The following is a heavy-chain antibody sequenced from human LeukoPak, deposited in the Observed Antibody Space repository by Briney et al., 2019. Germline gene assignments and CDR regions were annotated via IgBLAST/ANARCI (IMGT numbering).Heavy chain of an antibody. D-gene: IGHD3-22*01. CDR2: INTNTGNP. CDR1: GYTFTGYY. J-gene: IGHJ3*02. CDR3: ARQDYYDSSGYYYGSGAFDI. V-gene: IGHV7-4-1*02. Sequence: RASVKVSCKASGYTFTGYYMHWVRQAPGQGLEWMGWINTNTGNPTYAQGFTGRFVFSLDTSVSTAYLQISSLKAEDTAVYYCARQDYYDSSGYYYGSGAFDIWGQGTMVTVSS.